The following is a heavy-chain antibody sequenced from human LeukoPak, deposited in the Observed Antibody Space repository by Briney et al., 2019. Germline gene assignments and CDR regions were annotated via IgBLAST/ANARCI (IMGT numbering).Heavy chain of an antibody. D-gene: IGHD3-10*01. Sequence: PSETLSLTCTVSGGSISSSSYYWGWIRQPPGKGLEWIGSIYYSGSTYYNPSLKSRVTISVDTSKNQFSLKLSSVTAADTAVYYCARDSGSGRYFDYWGQGTLVTVSS. CDR2: IYYSGST. CDR3: ARDSGSGRYFDY. J-gene: IGHJ4*02. V-gene: IGHV4-39*07. CDR1: GGSISSSSYY.